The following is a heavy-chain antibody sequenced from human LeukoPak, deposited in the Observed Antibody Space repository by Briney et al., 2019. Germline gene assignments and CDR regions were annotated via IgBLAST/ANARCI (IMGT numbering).Heavy chain of an antibody. Sequence: PGGSLRLSCAASGFSLSNYGMHWVRQAPGKGLEWVAVIWYDGSNKYYADSVKGRFTISRDNSKNTLYLQMNSLRAEDTAVYYCARAFAGRQQLVPFDYWGQGTLVTVSS. CDR3: ARAFAGRQQLVPFDY. CDR2: IWYDGSNK. D-gene: IGHD6-13*01. V-gene: IGHV3-33*08. J-gene: IGHJ4*02. CDR1: GFSLSNYG.